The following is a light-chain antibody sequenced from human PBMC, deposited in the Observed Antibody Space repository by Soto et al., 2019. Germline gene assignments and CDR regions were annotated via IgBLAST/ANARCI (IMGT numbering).Light chain of an antibody. CDR3: SSYTSSSTLEV. Sequence: QSALTQPPSASGSPGQSVTISCTGAGTDVGQYNYVSWYQQHPGKAPKLLIHHVSRRPSGVPARFSGSKSGNTASLTVSGLQTEDEADYYCSSYTSSSTLEVFGGGTKLTVL. J-gene: IGLJ2*01. CDR1: GTDVGQYNY. V-gene: IGLV2-8*01. CDR2: HVS.